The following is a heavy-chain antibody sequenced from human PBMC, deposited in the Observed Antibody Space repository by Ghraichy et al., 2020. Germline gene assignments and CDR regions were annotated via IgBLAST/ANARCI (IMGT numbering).Heavy chain of an antibody. J-gene: IGHJ4*02. CDR3: ARVNPRSGSYLDY. V-gene: IGHV4-38-2*02. Sequence: SETLSLTCTVSGYSISSGYYWGWIRQPPGKGLEWIGSIYHSGSTYYNPSLKSRVTISVDTSKNQFSLKLSSVTAADTAVYYCARVNPRSGSYLDYWGQGTLVTVSS. CDR2: IYHSGST. CDR1: GYSISSGYY. D-gene: IGHD1-26*01.